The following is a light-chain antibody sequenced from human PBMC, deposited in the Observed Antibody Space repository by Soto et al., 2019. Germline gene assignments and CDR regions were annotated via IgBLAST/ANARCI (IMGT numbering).Light chain of an antibody. CDR1: SSDVGSYNL. CDR3: CSYAGSSIWV. Sequence: QSALTQPASVSGSPGQSITVSCTGTSSDVGSYNLVSWYQQHPGKAPKLMIHEDSKRPSGVSNRFSGSKSGNTASLTISGLQAEDEAYYYCCSYAGSSIWVFGGGTQLTVL. J-gene: IGLJ3*02. CDR2: EDS. V-gene: IGLV2-23*01.